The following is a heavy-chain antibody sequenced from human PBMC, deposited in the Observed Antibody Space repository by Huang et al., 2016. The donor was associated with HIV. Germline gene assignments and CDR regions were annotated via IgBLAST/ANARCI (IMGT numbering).Heavy chain of an antibody. CDR3: ARAGGFEI. Sequence: EEHLVESGGGLVPPGGSLRLSCEASGFKFSNYWMQWVRQAPGKGLMCVSRIKIDGRTTDYADSVKGRFTISRDNAKNTLYLQMSSLTAEDTAIYYCARAGGFEIWGQGTVVTVSS. CDR1: GFKFSNYW. V-gene: IGHV3-74*01. CDR2: IKIDGRTT. J-gene: IGHJ3*02. D-gene: IGHD2-15*01.